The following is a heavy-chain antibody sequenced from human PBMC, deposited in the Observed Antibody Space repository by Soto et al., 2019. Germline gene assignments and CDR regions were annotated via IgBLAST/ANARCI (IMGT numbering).Heavy chain of an antibody. V-gene: IGHV4-34*01. CDR3: ARGGNDILTDYFDY. J-gene: IGHJ4*02. D-gene: IGHD3-9*01. CDR2: INHSGST. CDR1: GGSFSGYY. Sequence: SETLSLTCAVYGGSFSGYYWSWIRQPPGKGLEWIGEINHSGSTNYNPSLKSRVTISVGTSKNQFSLKLSSVTAADTAVYYCARGGNDILTDYFDYWGQGTLVTVSS.